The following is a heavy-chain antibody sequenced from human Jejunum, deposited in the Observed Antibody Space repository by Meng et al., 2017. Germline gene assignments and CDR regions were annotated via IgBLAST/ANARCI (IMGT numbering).Heavy chain of an antibody. CDR2: VYYSGHT. CDR1: GDSVSSDNYY. J-gene: IGHJ4*02. D-gene: IGHD1-26*01. Sequence: VLLQESAPRLLRPSEPLSLTCTVSGDSVSSDNYYWSWLRQPPGKGLEWIGYVYYSGHTDCNPSLKSRLSISIDTSKNHFSLKLSSVTAADTAVYYCARTPLYSGSYYFDPWGQGALVTVSS. CDR3: ARTPLYSGSYYFDP. V-gene: IGHV4-61*03.